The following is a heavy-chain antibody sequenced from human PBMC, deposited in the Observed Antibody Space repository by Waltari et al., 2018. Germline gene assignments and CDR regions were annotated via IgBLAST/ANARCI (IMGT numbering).Heavy chain of an antibody. Sequence: QVQLQQWGAGLLKPSETLSLTCAVYGGSFSGYYWSWIRQPPGKGLEWIGEINHSGSTNYNPSLKSRVTISVDTSKNQFSLKLSSVTAADTAVYYCAILESAARAYMDGWGKGTTVTVSS. V-gene: IGHV4-34*01. CDR3: AILESAARAYMDG. CDR1: GGSFSGYY. D-gene: IGHD6-25*01. J-gene: IGHJ6*03. CDR2: INHSGST.